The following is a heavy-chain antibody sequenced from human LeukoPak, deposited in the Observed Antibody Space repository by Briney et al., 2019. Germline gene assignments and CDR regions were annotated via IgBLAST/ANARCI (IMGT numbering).Heavy chain of an antibody. Sequence: QAGRSMSLSCEPAGLTFRNYGMRWVRQLPGKGMGWAALIRPVGTKIYYADSVKDRFTISRDSSKSTLYLQTNSLRAEDTAVYYCAKSVIPTAYQGTYYMDVWGKGTTVIVSS. CDR1: GLTFRNYG. V-gene: IGHV3-30*02. D-gene: IGHD2-2*01. J-gene: IGHJ6*03. CDR3: AKSVIPTAYQGTYYMDV. CDR2: IRPVGTKI.